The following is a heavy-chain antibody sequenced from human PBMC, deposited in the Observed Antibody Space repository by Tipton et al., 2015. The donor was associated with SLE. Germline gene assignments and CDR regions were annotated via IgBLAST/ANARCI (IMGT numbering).Heavy chain of an antibody. J-gene: IGHJ6*03. CDR2: IYYSGST. CDR3: ARGGLGYSYYYYMDV. D-gene: IGHD5-18*01. V-gene: IGHV4-39*07. Sequence: TLSLTCTVSGGSISGSSYYWGWIRQPPGKGLEWIGSIYYSGSTYYNPSLKSRVTISVDTSKNQFSLKLSSVTAADTAVYYCARGGLGYSYYYYMDVWGKGTTVTVSS. CDR1: GGSISGSSYY.